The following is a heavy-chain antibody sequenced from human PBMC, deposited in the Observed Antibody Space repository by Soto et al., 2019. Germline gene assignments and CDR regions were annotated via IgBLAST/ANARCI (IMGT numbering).Heavy chain of an antibody. J-gene: IGHJ6*02. V-gene: IGHV1-18*01. D-gene: IGHD3-16*01. Sequence: GASVKVSCKTSGYIFTSYGIGWARQAPGQGLEWMGWINTYNGKTNYAQNLQGRVTLTTDTFTSTAYMELRSLRSKDTAIYYCATVDVYVRPSPLEVSGQGTTV. CDR1: GYIFTSYG. CDR3: ATVDVYVRPSPLEV. CDR2: INTYNGKT.